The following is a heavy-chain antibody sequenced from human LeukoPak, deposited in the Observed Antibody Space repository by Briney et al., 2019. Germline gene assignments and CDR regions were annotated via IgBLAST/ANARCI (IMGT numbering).Heavy chain of an antibody. CDR1: TDSISSSTYY. V-gene: IGHV4-39*01. D-gene: IGHD3-22*01. Sequence: PSETLPLPCTVSTDSISSSTYYWGWIRQPPGKGLEWIGSIYYSGSTYYNPSLKSRVTISVDTSKNQFSLKLSSVTAADTAVYYCARLYYYDSSGGAEHFQHWGQGTLVTVSS. CDR2: IYYSGST. J-gene: IGHJ1*01. CDR3: ARLYYYDSSGGAEHFQH.